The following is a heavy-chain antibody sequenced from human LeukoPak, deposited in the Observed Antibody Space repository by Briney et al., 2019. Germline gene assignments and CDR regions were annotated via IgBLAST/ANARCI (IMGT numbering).Heavy chain of an antibody. V-gene: IGHV4-4*07. J-gene: IGHJ5*02. CDR2: INTSVTT. Sequence: KPSETLSLTCTVCGGSISSQYGGWIRQSAGKGGEGLGRINTSVTTNYNPFLKRRLTLSADTFNNQFSLRLTSVTAADTGVYYCVRDHYDYVWGSPQNWFDLWGQGILVTVSS. D-gene: IGHD3-16*01. CDR3: VRDHYDYVWGSPQNWFDL. CDR1: GGSISSQY.